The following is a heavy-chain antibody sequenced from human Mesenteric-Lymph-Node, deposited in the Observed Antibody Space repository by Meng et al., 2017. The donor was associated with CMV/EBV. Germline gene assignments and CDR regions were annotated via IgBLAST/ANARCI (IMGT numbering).Heavy chain of an antibody. CDR2: MNPNSGNT. V-gene: IGHV1-8*01. Sequence: ASVKVSCKASGYTFTNYDIMWVRQAAGQGLEWVGWMNPNSGNTSYAQKFQGRVTMTRNTAMSIAYMELSSLRSEDTAVYYCARGLVYINWFDPWGQGTLVTVS. CDR3: ARGLVYINWFDP. J-gene: IGHJ5*02. CDR1: GYTFTNYD. D-gene: IGHD5/OR15-5a*01.